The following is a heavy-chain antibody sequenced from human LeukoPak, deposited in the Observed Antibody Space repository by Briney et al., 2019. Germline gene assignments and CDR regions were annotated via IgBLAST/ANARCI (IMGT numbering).Heavy chain of an antibody. Sequence: ASVKVSCKASGYTFTSYGISWVRQAPGQGLEWMGWISAYNGNTNYAQKIQGRVTMTTDTSTSTAYMELRSLRSDDTAVYYCARDNYSSATGGWFDPWGQGTLVTVSS. J-gene: IGHJ5*02. D-gene: IGHD6-19*01. CDR2: ISAYNGNT. CDR1: GYTFTSYG. CDR3: ARDNYSSATGGWFDP. V-gene: IGHV1-18*01.